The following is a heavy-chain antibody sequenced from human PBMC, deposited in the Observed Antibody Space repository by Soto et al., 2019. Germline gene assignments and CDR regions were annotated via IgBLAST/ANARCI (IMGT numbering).Heavy chain of an antibody. V-gene: IGHV1-8*01. CDR3: ARRAENNGVNGFGAAKYYFDF. CDR2: MNPNTGNS. D-gene: IGHD3-3*01. Sequence: QVQLVQSGAEVRKPGASVKVSCEASGYTFTSYDSYWVRQASGQGLEWMGWMNPNTGNSGYAQTFKGRVTMTSDTSISTAHMELSSLRSEDTDVYYCARRAENNGVNGFGAAKYYFDFWGQGTLVTVSS. CDR1: GYTFTSYD. J-gene: IGHJ4*02.